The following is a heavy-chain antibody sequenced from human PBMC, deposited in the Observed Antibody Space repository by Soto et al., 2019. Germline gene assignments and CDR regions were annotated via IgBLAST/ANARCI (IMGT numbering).Heavy chain of an antibody. J-gene: IGHJ4*02. CDR1: GFTFNENG. D-gene: IGHD3-3*01. V-gene: IGHV3-33*01. CDR3: ARGFLTHYFHY. CDR2: IWYDGSNK. Sequence: QVQLVESGGGVVQPGTSLRLSCAASGFTFNENGMHWVRQVAGKGLEWVALIWYDGSNKYYADSVKGRFTISRDNAKKTVYLEMNSLRVEDTAVYYCARGFLTHYFHYWGQGTLVTVSS.